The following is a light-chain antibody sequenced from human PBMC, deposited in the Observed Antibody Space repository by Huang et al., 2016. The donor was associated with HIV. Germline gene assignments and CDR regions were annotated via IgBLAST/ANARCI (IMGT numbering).Light chain of an antibody. J-gene: IGKJ4*01. CDR2: LGA. CDR1: QSLLHSNGYNY. CDR3: MQALQTPLT. Sequence: DIVMTQSPLSLPVTPGEPASISCKSSQSLLHSNGYNYLDWYLQKPEQSPQLLIALGANRAAGVPDRFSGSGSGKDFTLKISRVEAEDAGLYYCMQALQTPLTFGGGTKVEIK. V-gene: IGKV2-28*01.